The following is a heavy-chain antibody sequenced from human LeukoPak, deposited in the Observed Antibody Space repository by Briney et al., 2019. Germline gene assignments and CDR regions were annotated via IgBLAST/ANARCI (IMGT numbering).Heavy chain of an antibody. Sequence: PGGSLRLSCAASGFRFSGYWMTWVRQAPGKGLEWVANIKGDGSETSHVTSVRGRFTISRDNAKNSLYLQMNNLRVEDTAVYYCAREEVKSFDNWGQGTLVTVSS. V-gene: IGHV3-7*03. CDR3: AREEVKSFDN. J-gene: IGHJ4*02. CDR1: GFRFSGYW. CDR2: IKGDGSET.